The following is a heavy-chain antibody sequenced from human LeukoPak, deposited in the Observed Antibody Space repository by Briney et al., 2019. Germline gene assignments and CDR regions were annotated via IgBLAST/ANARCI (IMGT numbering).Heavy chain of an antibody. CDR3: ARGGLPIYYYYIDV. J-gene: IGHJ6*03. D-gene: IGHD4-11*01. V-gene: IGHV1-69*06. Sequence: ASVKVSCKASGGTFSSYAISWVRQAPGQGLEWMGGIIPIFGTANYAQKFQGRVTITADKSTSTAYMELRGLRSDDTAVYYCARGGLPIYYYYIDVWGKGTTVTVSS. CDR2: IIPIFGTA. CDR1: GGTFSSYA.